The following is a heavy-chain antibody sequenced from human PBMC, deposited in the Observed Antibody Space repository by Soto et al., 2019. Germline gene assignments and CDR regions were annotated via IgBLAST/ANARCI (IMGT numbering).Heavy chain of an antibody. Sequence: ASVKVSCKASGYKFINHYIHWVRQAPGVGLEWMGIINPNGGGTDYAQKFQGRVTMTTDTYASTVHMELSSLGSEDTAVYFCARDSSASATSYSFDYWGQGTLVTVSS. V-gene: IGHV1-46*01. CDR2: INPNGGGT. CDR3: ARDSSASATSYSFDY. CDR1: GYKFINHY. D-gene: IGHD3-10*01. J-gene: IGHJ4*02.